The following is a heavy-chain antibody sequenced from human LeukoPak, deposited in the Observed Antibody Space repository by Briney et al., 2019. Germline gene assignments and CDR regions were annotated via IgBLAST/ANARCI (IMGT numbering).Heavy chain of an antibody. CDR2: IYYSGST. D-gene: IGHD2-2*01. Sequence: SETLSLTCTVSGGSISSYYWSWIRQPLGKGLEWIGYIYYSGSTNYNPSLKSRVTISVDTSKNQFSLKLSSVTAADTTVYYCARGRLQYCSSTSCSVPYFDYWGQGTLVTVSS. CDR3: ARGRLQYCSSTSCSVPYFDY. CDR1: GGSISSYY. V-gene: IGHV4-59*01. J-gene: IGHJ4*02.